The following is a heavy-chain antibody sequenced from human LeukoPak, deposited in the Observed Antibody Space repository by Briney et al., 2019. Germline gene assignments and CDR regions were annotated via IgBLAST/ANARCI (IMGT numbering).Heavy chain of an antibody. Sequence: GGSLRLSCAASGFTFSSYAMHWVRQAPGKGLEWVANIKQDGSEKYYVDSVKGRFTISRDNAKNSLYLQMNSLRAEDTAVYYCTTAYDAFDIWGQGTMVTVSS. CDR2: IKQDGSEK. CDR3: TTAYDAFDI. V-gene: IGHV3-7*01. D-gene: IGHD1-1*01. J-gene: IGHJ3*02. CDR1: GFTFSSYA.